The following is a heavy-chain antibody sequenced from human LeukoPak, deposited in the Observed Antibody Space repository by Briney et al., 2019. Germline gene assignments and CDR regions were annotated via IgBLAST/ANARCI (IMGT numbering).Heavy chain of an antibody. D-gene: IGHD3-22*01. J-gene: IGHJ4*02. CDR1: GFTFSSYW. Sequence: PEGSLRLSCAASGFTFSSYWMNWVRQAPGKGPEWVANIKQDGSEIYYVDSMKGRFTISRDNAKNSLYLQMNSLRAEDTAVYYCARDPGDSSGYSLFDYWGQGTLVTVSS. CDR2: IKQDGSEI. CDR3: ARDPGDSSGYSLFDY. V-gene: IGHV3-7*01.